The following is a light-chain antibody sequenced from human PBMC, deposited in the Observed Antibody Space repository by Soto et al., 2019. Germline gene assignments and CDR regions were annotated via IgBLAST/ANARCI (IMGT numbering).Light chain of an antibody. CDR2: DAS. J-gene: IGKJ2*01. Sequence: DIQMTQSPSTLSASVGDRVTITCRASQSISSWLAWYQQKPGKAPKLLIYDASSLESGVPSRFSGSGSGTEFTLTIGSLQPDDFAIYHCQQYSTHSTFGQGTKVDIK. V-gene: IGKV1-5*01. CDR1: QSISSW. CDR3: QQYSTHST.